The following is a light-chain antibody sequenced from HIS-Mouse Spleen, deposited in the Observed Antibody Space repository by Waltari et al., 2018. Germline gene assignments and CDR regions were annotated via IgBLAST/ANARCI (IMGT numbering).Light chain of an antibody. Sequence: SYELTQPPTVSVSPGQTARITCSGDALPKQYAYWYQQKPGQAPVRVIYKDSERPSGLPERFSGSSSGTTVTLTISGVQAEDEADYYCQSADSSGTYVVFGGGTKLTVL. CDR1: ALPKQY. J-gene: IGLJ2*01. V-gene: IGLV3-25*03. CDR2: KDS. CDR3: QSADSSGTYVV.